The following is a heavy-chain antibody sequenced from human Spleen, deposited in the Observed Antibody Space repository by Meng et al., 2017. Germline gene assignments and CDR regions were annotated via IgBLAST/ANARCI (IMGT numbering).Heavy chain of an antibody. J-gene: IGHJ6*02. V-gene: IGHV4-38-2*02. CDR1: GYFISRGYY. CDR2: IYQSGTT. D-gene: IGHD5-18*01. CDR3: ARGGGYSYGYGMDV. Sequence: SETLSLTCTVSGYFISRGYYWGWIRQPPGKGLEWIGNIYQSGTTYYNPSLKSRVTISVDTSKNQVSLKMTSVTAADTAVYYCARGGGYSYGYGMDVWGQGTTVTVSS.